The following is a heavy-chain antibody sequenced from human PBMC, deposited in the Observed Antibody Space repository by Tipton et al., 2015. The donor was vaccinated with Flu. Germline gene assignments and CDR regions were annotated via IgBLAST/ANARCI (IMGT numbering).Heavy chain of an antibody. CDR1: GGSISSYY. D-gene: IGHD3-10*02. CDR2: IYYSGST. Sequence: TLSLTCTVSGGSISSYYWSWIRQPPGEGLEWIGYIYYSGSTNYNPSLKSRVTISVDTSKNQFSLKLSSVTAADTAVYYCARERCSGLSVSSGRAVWAQGPPVPVPS. V-gene: IGHV4-59*01. CDR3: ARERCSGLSVSSGRAV. J-gene: IGHJ6*02.